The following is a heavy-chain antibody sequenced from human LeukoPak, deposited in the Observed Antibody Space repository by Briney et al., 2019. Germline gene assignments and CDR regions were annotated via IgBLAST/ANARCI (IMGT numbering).Heavy chain of an antibody. D-gene: IGHD1-26*01. V-gene: IGHV3-64*01. CDR3: ATQVGAASIHAFDI. Sequence: GGSLRLSCAASGFTFSSYAMHWVRQAPGKGLEYVSAISSNGGSTYYANSVKGRFTISRDNSKNTLYLQMGSLRAEDMAVYYCATQVGAASIHAFDIWGQGTMVTVSS. CDR1: GFTFSSYA. CDR2: ISSNGGST. J-gene: IGHJ3*02.